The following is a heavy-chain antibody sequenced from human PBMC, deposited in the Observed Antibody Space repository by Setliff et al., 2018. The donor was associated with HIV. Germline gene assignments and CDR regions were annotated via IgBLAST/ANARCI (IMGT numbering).Heavy chain of an antibody. V-gene: IGHV1-3*01. J-gene: IGHJ4*01. CDR3: TRGALLAVFDFDH. D-gene: IGHD2-8*02. Sequence: ASVKVSCKASGYTFTTYSLHWVRQAPGQGLEWMGWLNAGKGDTKYSQKFQDRITITRDTSANTAYMELKNLRSDDTATYFCTRGALLAVFDFDHWGHGTLVTVSS. CDR2: LNAGKGDT. CDR1: GYTFTTYS.